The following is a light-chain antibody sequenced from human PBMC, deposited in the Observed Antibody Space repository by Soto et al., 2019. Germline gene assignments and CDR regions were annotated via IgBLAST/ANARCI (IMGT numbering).Light chain of an antibody. CDR1: QSVSSY. J-gene: IGKJ3*01. CDR2: DAS. CDR3: QQPSNGPLT. Sequence: EIVLTQSPATLSLSPGERATLSCRASQSVSSYLAWYQQKPGQAPRLLIYDASNRATGIPARFSGSGSGTDSPITNSTQAPEVFVVYYGQQPSNGPLTFGPGTKVDIK. V-gene: IGKV3-11*01.